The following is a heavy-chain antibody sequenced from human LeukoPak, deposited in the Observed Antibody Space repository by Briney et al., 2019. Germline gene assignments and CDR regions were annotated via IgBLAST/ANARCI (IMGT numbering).Heavy chain of an antibody. D-gene: IGHD4-23*01. CDR2: IYPGDSDT. CDR1: GYSFTSYW. J-gene: IGHJ4*02. Sequence: GESLKISCKGSGYSFTSYWIGWVRQMPGKGLEWMGIIYPGDSDTRYSPSFQGQVTISADKSISTAYLQWSSLKASDTAMYYCARHAHHPLTVGIPGAFDYWGQGTLVTVSS. CDR3: ARHAHHPLTVGIPGAFDY. V-gene: IGHV5-51*01.